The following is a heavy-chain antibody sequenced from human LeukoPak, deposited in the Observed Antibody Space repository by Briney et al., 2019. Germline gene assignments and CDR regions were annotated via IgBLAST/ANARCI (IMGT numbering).Heavy chain of an antibody. V-gene: IGHV1-2*02. CDR3: ARRQIAAAGNVFDY. D-gene: IGHD6-13*01. CDR1: GYTFTGYY. J-gene: IGHJ4*02. Sequence: ASVKVSCKASGYTFTGYYMHWVRQAPGQGLEWMGWINPNSGGTNYAQKFQGRVTMTRDTSISTAYMELSRLRSDDTAVYYCARRQIAAAGNVFDYWGQGTLFTVFS. CDR2: INPNSGGT.